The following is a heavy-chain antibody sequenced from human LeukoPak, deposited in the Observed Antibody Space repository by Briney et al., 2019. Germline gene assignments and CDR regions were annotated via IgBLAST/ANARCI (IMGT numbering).Heavy chain of an antibody. CDR1: GFTFSSYA. CDR2: ISGSGGST. CDR3: ARVFSGSYPRPFKAFDI. J-gene: IGHJ3*02. D-gene: IGHD1-26*01. Sequence: GGSLRLSCAASGFTFSSYAMSWVRQAPGKGLEWVSAISGSGGSTYYADSVKGRFTISRDNSKNTLYLQMNSLRAEDTAVYYCARVFSGSYPRPFKAFDIWGQGTMVTVSS. V-gene: IGHV3-23*01.